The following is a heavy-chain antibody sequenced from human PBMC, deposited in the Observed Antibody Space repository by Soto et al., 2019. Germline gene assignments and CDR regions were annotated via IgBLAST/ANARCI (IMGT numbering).Heavy chain of an antibody. D-gene: IGHD3-3*01. V-gene: IGHV4-59*01. CDR1: GGSISSYY. CDR3: AREGYFWSGYYRYYQGMDV. Sequence: SETLSLTCTVSGGSISSYYWSWIRQPPGKGLEWIGYIYYSGSTDYNPSLKSRVTISVDTSKNQFSLNLSSVTAADTAVYYCAREGYFWSGYYRYYQGMDVWGQGTTVTVSS. J-gene: IGHJ6*02. CDR2: IYYSGST.